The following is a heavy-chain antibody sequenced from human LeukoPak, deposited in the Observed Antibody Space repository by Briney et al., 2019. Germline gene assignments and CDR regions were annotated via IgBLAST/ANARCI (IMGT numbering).Heavy chain of an antibody. Sequence: SETLSLTCAVYGGSFSGYYWSWIRQPPGKGLEWIGEINHSGSTNYNPSLKSRVTISVDTSKNQFSLKLSSVTAADTAVYYCARRIEPSAFDFWAQGTLVTVSS. CDR1: GGSFSGYY. D-gene: IGHD1-14*01. V-gene: IGHV4-34*01. CDR2: INHSGST. J-gene: IGHJ4*02. CDR3: ARRIEPSAFDF.